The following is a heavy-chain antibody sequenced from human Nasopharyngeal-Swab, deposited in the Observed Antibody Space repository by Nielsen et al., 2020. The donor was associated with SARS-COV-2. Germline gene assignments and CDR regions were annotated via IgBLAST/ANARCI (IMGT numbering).Heavy chain of an antibody. CDR3: TTDFYFDY. V-gene: IGHV3-73*01. J-gene: IGHJ4*02. CDR1: GFVFSGSA. CDR2: IGDKGHNYAT. Sequence: LKISCAASGFVFSGSAIHWVRQASGKGLEWVGRIGDKGHNYATTYGASVKGRFTISRDDSKNTAFLQMDSLKTEDTALYYCTTDFYFDYWGQGTLVTVSS.